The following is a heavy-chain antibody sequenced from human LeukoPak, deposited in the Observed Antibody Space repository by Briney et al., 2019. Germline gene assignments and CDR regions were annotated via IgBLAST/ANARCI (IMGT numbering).Heavy chain of an antibody. V-gene: IGHV4-34*01. CDR2: INHSGST. Sequence: PSETLSLTCAVYGGSFSGYYWSWIRQPPGKGLEWIGEINHSGSTNYSPSLKSRVTISVNTSTNQFSLKVTPVIAADTAVYYCARTSIETYYYDSSGYYADYWGQGTLVTVSS. CDR3: ARTSIETYYYDSSGYYADY. J-gene: IGHJ4*02. D-gene: IGHD3-22*01. CDR1: GGSFSGYY.